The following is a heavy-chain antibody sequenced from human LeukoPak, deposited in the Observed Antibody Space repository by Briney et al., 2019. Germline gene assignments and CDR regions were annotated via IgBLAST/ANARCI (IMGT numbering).Heavy chain of an antibody. CDR3: ARADYYGSGSYYTSGDYFDY. CDR1: GGSISSGDYY. V-gene: IGHV4-30-4*01. J-gene: IGHJ4*02. D-gene: IGHD3-10*01. CDR2: IYYSGST. Sequence: PSETLSLTCTVSGGSISSGDYYWSWIRQPPGKGLEWIGYIYYSGSTYYNPSLKSRVTISVDTSKNQFSLKLSSVTAADTAVYYCARADYYGSGSYYTSGDYFDYWGQGTLVTVSS.